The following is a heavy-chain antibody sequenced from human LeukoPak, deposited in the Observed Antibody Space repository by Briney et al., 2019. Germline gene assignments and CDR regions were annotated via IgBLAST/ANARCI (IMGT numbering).Heavy chain of an antibody. J-gene: IGHJ5*02. CDR3: AREPTDFWSGSPSRSWFDP. CDR1: GGSISSYY. V-gene: IGHV4-4*07. CDR2: IYTSGST. Sequence: PSETLSLTCTVSGGSISSYYWSWIRQPAGKGLEWIGRIYTSGSTNYNPSLKSRVTISVDTSKNQFSLKLSSVTAADTAVYYCAREPTDFWSGSPSRSWFDPWGQGTLVTVSS. D-gene: IGHD3-3*01.